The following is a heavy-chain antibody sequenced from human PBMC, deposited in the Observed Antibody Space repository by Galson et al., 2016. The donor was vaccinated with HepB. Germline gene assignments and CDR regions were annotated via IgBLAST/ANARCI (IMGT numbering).Heavy chain of an antibody. CDR1: GFTFSNYA. J-gene: IGHJ5*02. D-gene: IGHD3-3*01. CDR3: AKDTRSGVYSRWFAP. CDR2: ISGSGGSP. V-gene: IGHV3-23*01. Sequence: SLRLSCAASGFTFSNYAMSWVRQAPGKGLEWVSAISGSGGSPYYADSVKGRFTISRDNSKNTLYLQMNSLRVEDTALYYCAKDTRSGVYSRWFAPWGQGTLGTVSA.